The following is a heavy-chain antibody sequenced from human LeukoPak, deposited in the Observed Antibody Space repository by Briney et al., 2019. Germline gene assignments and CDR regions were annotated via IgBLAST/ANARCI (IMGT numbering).Heavy chain of an antibody. V-gene: IGHV3-48*01. CDR3: ARDEDYYGSGSYTAPDAFDI. D-gene: IGHD3-10*01. J-gene: IGHJ3*02. Sequence: PGGSLRPSCAASGFTFSSYSMNWVRQAPGKGLEWVSYISSSSSTIYYADSVKGRFTISRDNAKNSLYLQMNSLRAEDTAVYYCARDEDYYGSGSYTAPDAFDIWGQGTMVTVSS. CDR1: GFTFSSYS. CDR2: ISSSSSTI.